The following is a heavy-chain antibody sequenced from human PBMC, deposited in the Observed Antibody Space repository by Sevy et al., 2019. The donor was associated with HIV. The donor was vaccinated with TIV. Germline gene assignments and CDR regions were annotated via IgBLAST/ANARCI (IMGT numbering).Heavy chain of an antibody. CDR1: GITFSTSG. J-gene: IGHJ6*02. V-gene: IGHV3-30*18. Sequence: GGSLRLSCIVSGITFSTSGMHWVRQAPGKGLEWVAVISYHGRDKVYADSMKGRSTISRDNSKNILYLQMISLRAEDTTVYYCAKDFTGYNGMDVWGQGTMVTVSS. CDR3: AKDFTGYNGMDV. D-gene: IGHD3-9*01. CDR2: ISYHGRDK.